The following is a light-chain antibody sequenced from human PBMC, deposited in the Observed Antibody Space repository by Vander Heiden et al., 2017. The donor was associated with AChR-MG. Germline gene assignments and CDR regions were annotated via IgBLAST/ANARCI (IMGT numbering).Light chain of an antibody. CDR3: QSYDNGLSGWV. CDR2: RSV. CDR1: IYNIGAGYG. Sequence: QSVLTQPPSVSAAPGLRVTSPCVGTIYNIGAGYGVQWYRHLPGAAPKVIIFRSVDRPSGVPDRFSGSKSGTSASLAITGLQAEDEAVYYCQSYDNGLSGWVFGGGTKVTVL. V-gene: IGLV1-40*01. J-gene: IGLJ3*02.